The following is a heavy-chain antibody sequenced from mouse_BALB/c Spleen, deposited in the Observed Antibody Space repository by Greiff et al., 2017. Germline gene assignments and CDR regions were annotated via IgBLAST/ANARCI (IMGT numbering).Heavy chain of an antibody. Sequence: QVQLKESGAELMKPGASVKISCKATGYTFSSYWIEWVKQRPGHGLEWIGEILPGSGSTNYNEKFKGKATFTADTSSNTAYMQLSSLTSEDSAVYYCARSFTTVVATTDYWGQGTTLTVSS. CDR3: ARSFTTVVATTDY. CDR2: ILPGSGST. J-gene: IGHJ2*01. V-gene: IGHV1-9*01. D-gene: IGHD1-1*01. CDR1: GYTFSSYW.